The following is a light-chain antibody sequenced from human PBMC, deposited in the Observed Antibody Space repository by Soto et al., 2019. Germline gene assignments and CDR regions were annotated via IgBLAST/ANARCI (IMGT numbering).Light chain of an antibody. CDR2: EVT. V-gene: IGLV2-8*01. CDR3: SSYAGSNNWVV. CDR1: SSDVGGYNY. J-gene: IGLJ2*01. Sequence: QSALTQPPSASGSPGQSVTISCTGTSSDVGGYNYVSWYQQHPGKAPKVMIYEVTKRPSGVPDRFSGSKSGNTASLTVSGLQAEDEADYYCSSYAGSNNWVVFGGGTQLTVL.